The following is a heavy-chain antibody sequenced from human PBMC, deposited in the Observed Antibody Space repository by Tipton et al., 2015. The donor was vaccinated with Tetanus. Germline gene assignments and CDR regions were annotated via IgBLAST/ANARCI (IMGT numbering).Heavy chain of an antibody. D-gene: IGHD6-19*01. CDR1: GYTFTHYG. V-gene: IGHV1-18*01. Sequence: QLVQSGAEVKKPGASVKVSCKASGYTFTHYGISWVRQAPGQGLEWVGWSSPFTGDTEYAQNLQDRLILTTDTSTATAYVEVRSLSSDDTAVYYCARDRAVPVQAYGTDVWGQGTSVTVSS. CDR3: ARDRAVPVQAYGTDV. CDR2: SSPFTGDT. J-gene: IGHJ6*02.